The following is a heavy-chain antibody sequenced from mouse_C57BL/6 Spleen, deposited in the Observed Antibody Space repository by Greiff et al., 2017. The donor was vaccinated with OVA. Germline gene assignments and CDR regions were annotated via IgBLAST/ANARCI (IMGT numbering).Heavy chain of an antibody. D-gene: IGHD2-1*01. CDR1: GFTFSDYY. Sequence: KLVESEGGLVQPGSSMKLSCTASGFTFSDYYMAWVRQVPEKGLEWVANINYDGSSTYYLDSLKSRFIISRDNAKNILYLQMSSLKSEDTATYYCARWRGNYDYFDYWGQGTTLTVSS. CDR3: ARWRGNYDYFDY. CDR2: INYDGSST. J-gene: IGHJ2*01. V-gene: IGHV5-16*01.